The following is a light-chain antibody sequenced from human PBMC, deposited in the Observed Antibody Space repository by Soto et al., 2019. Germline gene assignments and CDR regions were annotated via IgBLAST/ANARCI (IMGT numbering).Light chain of an antibody. Sequence: EIVLTQSPGTLSLSPGERATLSCSASQSVSSSYLAWYQQKPGQAPRLLIHGASSRATGITDRISGSGSGTDFTLTISRLEPEDFAVYYCQQYCSSPITFGQWTRLES. CDR2: GAS. CDR3: QQYCSSPIT. CDR1: QSVSSSY. J-gene: IGKJ5*01. V-gene: IGKV3-20*01.